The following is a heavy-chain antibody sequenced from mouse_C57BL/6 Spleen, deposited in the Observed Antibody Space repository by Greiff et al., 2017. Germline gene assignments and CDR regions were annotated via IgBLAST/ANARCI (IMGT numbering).Heavy chain of an antibody. Sequence: EVQLQQSGPELVKPGASVKISCKASGYTFTDYYMNWVKQSHGKSLEWIGDINPNNGGTSYNQKFKGKATLTVDKSSSTAYMELRSLTSEDSAVYYCARRDSRYGSIPWFAYWGQGTLVTVSA. V-gene: IGHV1-26*01. D-gene: IGHD1-1*01. CDR3: ARRDSRYGSIPWFAY. CDR1: GYTFTDYY. J-gene: IGHJ3*01. CDR2: INPNNGGT.